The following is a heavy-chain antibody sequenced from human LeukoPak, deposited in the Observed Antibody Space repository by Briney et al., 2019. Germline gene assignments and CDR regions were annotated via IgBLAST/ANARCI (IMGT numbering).Heavy chain of an antibody. CDR3: ARGRYDSSGSYSLFDY. V-gene: IGHV3-23*01. Sequence: GGTLRLSCAASGFSFRSHGMNWVRQAPGKGLEWVSGISPRGDITYYKDSVRGRFTISRDNFKNTVSLQLNSLRAEDTAMYYCARGRYDSSGSYSLFDYWGQGTLVTVSS. CDR2: ISPRGDIT. CDR1: GFSFRSHG. D-gene: IGHD3-22*01. J-gene: IGHJ4*02.